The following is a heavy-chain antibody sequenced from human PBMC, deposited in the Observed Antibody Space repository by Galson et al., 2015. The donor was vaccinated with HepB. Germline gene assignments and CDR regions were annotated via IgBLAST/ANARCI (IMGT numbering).Heavy chain of an antibody. J-gene: IGHJ3*01. V-gene: IGHV4-39*01. CDR2: IYYTGNT. CDR1: GGSVRTTYY. D-gene: IGHD1-26*01. Sequence: ETLSLTCTVSGGSVRTTYYWGWVRQPPGKGLEWIGSIYYTGNTYYNASVKGRLTISVDTSVNQVSLRVTSVTAADTALYYCARLPAIYSGRHDAFDLWGQGIMVIVSS. CDR3: ARLPAIYSGRHDAFDL.